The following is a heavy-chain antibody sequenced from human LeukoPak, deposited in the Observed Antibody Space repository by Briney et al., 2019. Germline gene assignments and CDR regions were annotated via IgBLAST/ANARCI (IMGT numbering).Heavy chain of an antibody. CDR3: LTIVETPINAFDI. CDR2: INPDDKST. Sequence: PGGSLRLSCAASGFTFSKYWLHWVRHPPGRGLVWLARINPDDKSTSYADSVKGRFTISIDDAKETLFLQMTSLTAEDTAVYYCLTIVETPINAFDIWGQGAMVTVSS. V-gene: IGHV3-74*01. J-gene: IGHJ3*02. D-gene: IGHD4-23*01. CDR1: GFTFSKYW.